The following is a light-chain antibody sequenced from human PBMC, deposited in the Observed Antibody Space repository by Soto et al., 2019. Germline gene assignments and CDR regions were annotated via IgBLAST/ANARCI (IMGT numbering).Light chain of an antibody. CDR2: GAS. Sequence: EIVLTQSPGTLSLPPGERATLSCRASQSVSNNYLAWYQQKPGQPPRLLIFGASSRATGIPDRFSGSGSGTDFTLTISRLEPEDFAVYCCQQHRSSPPSWTFGPGTKVEIK. V-gene: IGKV3-20*01. CDR3: QQHRSSPPSWT. J-gene: IGKJ1*01. CDR1: QSVSNNY.